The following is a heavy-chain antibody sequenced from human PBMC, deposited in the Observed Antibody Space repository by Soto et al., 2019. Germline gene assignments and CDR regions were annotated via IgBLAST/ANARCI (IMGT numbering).Heavy chain of an antibody. D-gene: IGHD6-19*01. CDR2: IYHGGSS. CDR1: GGSFIGYY. J-gene: IGHJ4*02. V-gene: IGHV4-34*01. Sequence: PSQTLSLTRAVDGGSFIGYYWSWISQPPGKGLEWIGDIYHGGSSNYNPSLKSRVTILLDKSKNQFSLNLSFMTAADTATYYCARSFGWYAVDSWGQGILVTVSS. CDR3: ARSFGWYAVDS.